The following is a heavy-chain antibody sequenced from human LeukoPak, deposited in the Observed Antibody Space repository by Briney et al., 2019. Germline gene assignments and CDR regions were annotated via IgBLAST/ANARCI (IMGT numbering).Heavy chain of an antibody. CDR1: GLTFSSSW. D-gene: IGHD2/OR15-2a*01. CDR3: ARDLAFSRLDY. J-gene: IGHJ4*02. CDR2: INPDGIKR. V-gene: IGHV3-7*01. Sequence: GGSLRLSCAVSGLTFSSSWMDWVRQAPGKGLEWVASINPDGIKRYSADSVKGRFTISRDDARNSLYLQMDSLRVEDTAFYYCARDLAFSRLDYWGQGVLVTVSS.